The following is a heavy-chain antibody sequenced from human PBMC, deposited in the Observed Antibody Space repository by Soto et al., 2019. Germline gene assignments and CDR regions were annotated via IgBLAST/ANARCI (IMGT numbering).Heavy chain of an antibody. Sequence: ASVKVSCKASGYTFTSYGISWVRQAPGQGLEWMGWISAYNGNTNYAQKLRGRVTMTTDTSTSTAYMELRSLRSDDTAVYYCARDSGGGSCYSYDYWGQGTLVTVSS. CDR1: GYTFTSYG. D-gene: IGHD2-15*01. J-gene: IGHJ4*02. CDR2: ISAYNGNT. V-gene: IGHV1-18*01. CDR3: ARDSGGGSCYSYDY.